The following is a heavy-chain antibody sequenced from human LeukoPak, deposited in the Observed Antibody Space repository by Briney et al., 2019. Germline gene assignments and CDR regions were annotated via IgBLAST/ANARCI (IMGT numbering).Heavy chain of an antibody. CDR1: GGSFSGYY. Sequence: PSGTLSLTCAVYGGSFSGYYWSWIRQPPGKGLEWIGEINHSGSTNYNPSLKSRVTISVDTSKNQFSLKLSSVTAADTAVYYCAKTRMAYSSSWYDYWGQGTLVTVSS. CDR2: INHSGST. CDR3: AKTRMAYSSSWYDY. D-gene: IGHD6-13*01. V-gene: IGHV4-34*01. J-gene: IGHJ4*02.